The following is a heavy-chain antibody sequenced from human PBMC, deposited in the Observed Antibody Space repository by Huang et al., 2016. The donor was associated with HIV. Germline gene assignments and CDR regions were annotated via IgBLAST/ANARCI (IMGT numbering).Heavy chain of an antibody. CDR3: AMSLRYQYDSRSYWGRYFDY. CDR1: GGSFSDQI. Sequence: QVQLEQSGPAVRKPGSSVKVSCQASGGSFSDQIISWVRQAPGQRFEWMGGSIPRVRAPAEAQEFKGLVPMTADESTATIYMELNSLTSEDTAVYYCAMSLRYQYDSRSYWGRYFDYWGQGTLVTVSS. J-gene: IGHJ4*02. CDR2: SIPRVRAP. D-gene: IGHD3-16*01. V-gene: IGHV1-69*01.